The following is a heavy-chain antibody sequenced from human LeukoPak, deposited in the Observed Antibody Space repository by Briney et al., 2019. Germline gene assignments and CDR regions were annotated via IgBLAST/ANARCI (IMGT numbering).Heavy chain of an antibody. J-gene: IGHJ4*02. CDR3: SRSPCGGDCYSDY. CDR1: GFTFSRYA. V-gene: IGHV3-30*04. CDR2: IASDGSNK. D-gene: IGHD2-21*02. Sequence: GGSLRLSCTASGFTFSRYAMHWVRQAPGKGLEWVAVIASDGSNKYYADSVKGRFTISRDNSKNTLYLQMNSLRTEDTAVYYCSRSPCGGDCYSDYWGQGTLVTVSS.